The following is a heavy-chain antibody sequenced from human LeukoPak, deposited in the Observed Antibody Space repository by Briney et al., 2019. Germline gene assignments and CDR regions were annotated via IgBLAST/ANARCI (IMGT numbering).Heavy chain of an antibody. V-gene: IGHV3-21*01. Sequence: GGSLRLSCAASGFTFSYYNMNWVRQPPGKGLEWVSSVSGRSSYIYYADSVKGRFTISRDNAKNSLYLQMNSLRAEDTAVYYSARDSIYDAFEIWGQGTMVTVSS. J-gene: IGHJ3*02. CDR3: ARDSIYDAFEI. CDR2: VSGRSSYI. D-gene: IGHD2-21*01. CDR1: GFTFSYYN.